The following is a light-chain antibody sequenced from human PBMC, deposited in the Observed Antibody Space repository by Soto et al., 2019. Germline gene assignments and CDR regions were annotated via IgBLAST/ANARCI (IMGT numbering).Light chain of an antibody. CDR3: QQRSNWPLT. Sequence: IVMTQSPATLSVSPGERATLSCRASQSVSTYFAWYQQKPGQAPRLLIYDASNRATGIPARFSGSGSGTDFTLTISSLEPEDFAVYYCQQRSNWPLTFGGGTKVDIK. J-gene: IGKJ4*01. V-gene: IGKV3-11*01. CDR2: DAS. CDR1: QSVSTY.